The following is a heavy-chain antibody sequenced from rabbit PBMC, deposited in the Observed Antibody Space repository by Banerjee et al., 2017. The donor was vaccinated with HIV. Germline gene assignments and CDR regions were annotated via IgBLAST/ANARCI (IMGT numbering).Heavy chain of an antibody. J-gene: IGHJ4*01. CDR2: IYTSSGNT. CDR3: ATLMADGRYFNL. CDR1: GLDFSSSYW. D-gene: IGHD3-1*01. V-gene: IGHV1S45*01. Sequence: QEQLEESGGDLVKPEGSLTLTCTASGLDFSSSYWICWVRQAPGKGLELIACIYTSSGNTYYASWAKGRFTISKISSTTVTLQMTSLTAADTATYFCATLMADGRYFNLWGPGTLVTVS.